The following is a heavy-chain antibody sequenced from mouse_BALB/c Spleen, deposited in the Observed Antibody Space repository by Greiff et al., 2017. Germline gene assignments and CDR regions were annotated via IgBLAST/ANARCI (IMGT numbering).Heavy chain of an antibody. Sequence: VQLQQSGAELVRPGTSVKISCKASGYTFTNYWLGWVKQRPGHGLEWIGDIYPGGGYTNYNEKFKGKATLTADTSSSTAYMQLSSLTSEDSAVYFCARGNYRYDETYYFDYGGQGTTLTVSS. CDR3: ARGNYRYDETYYFDY. J-gene: IGHJ2*01. D-gene: IGHD2-14*01. CDR2: IYPGGGYT. V-gene: IGHV1-63*02. CDR1: GYTFTNYW.